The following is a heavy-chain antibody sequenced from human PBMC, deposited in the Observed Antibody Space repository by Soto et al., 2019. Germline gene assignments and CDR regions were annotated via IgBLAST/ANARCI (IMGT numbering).Heavy chain of an antibody. CDR2: ISGSGGST. V-gene: IGHV3-23*01. D-gene: IGHD3-10*01. Sequence: GGSLRLSCAASGFTFSSYAMSWVRQAPGKGLEWVSAISGSGGSTYYADSVKGRFTISRDNSKNTLYLQMNSLRAEDTAVYYCAKDQVRGVMVYYYYYGMDVWGQGTTVTVSS. CDR1: GFTFSSYA. CDR3: AKDQVRGVMVYYYYYGMDV. J-gene: IGHJ6*02.